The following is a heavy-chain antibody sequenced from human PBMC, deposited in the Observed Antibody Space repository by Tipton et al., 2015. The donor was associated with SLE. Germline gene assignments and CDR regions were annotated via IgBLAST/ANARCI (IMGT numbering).Heavy chain of an antibody. V-gene: IGHV4-59*08. J-gene: IGHJ4*02. CDR3: ARHEYDFLD. Sequence: TLSLTCTVSGGSISTYYWSWIRQPPGKGLEWIGYIYYGGSDNYNPSLKSRVSISADRSKNQFSLQLRSVTAADTAVYYCARHEYDFLDWGQGTVVTVSS. CDR1: GGSISTYY. CDR2: IYYGGSD. D-gene: IGHD3-3*01.